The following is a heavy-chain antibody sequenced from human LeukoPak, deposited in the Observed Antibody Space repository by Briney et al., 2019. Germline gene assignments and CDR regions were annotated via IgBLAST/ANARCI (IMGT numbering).Heavy chain of an antibody. J-gene: IGHJ4*02. CDR3: ARASDYIDY. CDR2: ISPNSGVT. D-gene: IGHD3-16*01. CDR1: GHTFTGYY. V-gene: IGHV1-2*02. Sequence: ASVKVSCKASGHTFTGYYLHWVRQAPGQGLEWMGWISPNSGVTHYAQTFQGRVTMTRGRSISTAYMELSRLRSDDTAVYYCARASDYIDYWGQGTLVTVSS.